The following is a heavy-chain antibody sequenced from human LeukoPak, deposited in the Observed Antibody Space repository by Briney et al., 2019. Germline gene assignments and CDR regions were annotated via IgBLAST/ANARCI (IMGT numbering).Heavy chain of an antibody. J-gene: IGHJ4*02. CDR3: AKEALSSSWYGGFDY. CDR2: ISYDGSNK. Sequence: GGSLRLSCAASGFTFSSYAMHWVRQAPGKGLEWVAVISYDGSNKYYADSVKGRFTISRDNSKNTLYLQMNSLRAEDTAVYYCAKEALSSSWYGGFDYWGQGTLVTVSS. CDR1: GFTFSSYA. V-gene: IGHV3-30*04. D-gene: IGHD6-13*01.